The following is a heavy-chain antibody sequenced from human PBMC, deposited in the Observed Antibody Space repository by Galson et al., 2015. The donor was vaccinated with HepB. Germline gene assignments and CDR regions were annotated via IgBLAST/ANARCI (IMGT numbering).Heavy chain of an antibody. CDR3: AKDTISGAMDV. V-gene: IGHV3-30*02. J-gene: IGHJ6*04. D-gene: IGHD3-3*01. CDR2: IAYDGGDK. Sequence: SLRLSCAASGFTFSSYGMHWVRQAPGKGLEWVAVIAYDGGDKFYADSVKGRFTVSRDNSKNTLSLQMNSLRAEDTAVYYCAKDTISGAMDVWGKGTTVTVSS. CDR1: GFTFSSYG.